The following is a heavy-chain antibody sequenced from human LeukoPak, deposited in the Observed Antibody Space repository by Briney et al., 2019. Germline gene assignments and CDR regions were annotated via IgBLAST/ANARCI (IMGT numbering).Heavy chain of an antibody. CDR1: GYTFTMYE. V-gene: IGHV1-8*01. J-gene: IGHJ1*01. D-gene: IGHD6-6*01. Sequence: GSVRVSCEASGYTFTMYEVNWGREAAGQGVEWRGGVNHSIGDTGHAQKYQGRVTMTTDTSTGTAPPELRGLRSEETAGYYCARGARFQPWGPGTLVTASS. CDR3: ARGARFQP. CDR2: VNHSIGDT.